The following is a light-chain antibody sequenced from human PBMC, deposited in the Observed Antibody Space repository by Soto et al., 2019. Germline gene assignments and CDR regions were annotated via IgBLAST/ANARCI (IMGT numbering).Light chain of an antibody. CDR3: QQYNSYSWT. V-gene: IGKV1-5*01. J-gene: IGKJ1*01. CDR2: DAS. Sequence: DIQMTQSPSTLSASVGDRVTITCRASQSISSWLAWYQQKPGQAPKLLIYDASSLESGVPSRFSGSGSGTEFTLTISSLPPDDFATYYCQQYNSYSWTFGQGPKVDIK. CDR1: QSISSW.